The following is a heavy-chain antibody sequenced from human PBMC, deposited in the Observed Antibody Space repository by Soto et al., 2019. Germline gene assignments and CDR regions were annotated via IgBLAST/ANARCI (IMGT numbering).Heavy chain of an antibody. J-gene: IGHJ6*02. CDR1: GGSISSYC. CDR2: IYYSGST. V-gene: IGHV4-59*01. Sequence: SETLSLTCTVSGGSISSYCWSWIRQPPGKGLEWIGYIYYSGSTNYNPSLKSRVTISVDTSKNQFSLKLSSVTAADTAVYYCARDGRGYSYGYYYYYGMDVWGQGTTVTVSS. CDR3: ARDGRGYSYGYYYYYGMDV. D-gene: IGHD5-18*01.